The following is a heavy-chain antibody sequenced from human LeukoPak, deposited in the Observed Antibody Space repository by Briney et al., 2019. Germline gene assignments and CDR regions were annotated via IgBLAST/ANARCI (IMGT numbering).Heavy chain of an antibody. CDR1: GFTFSSYA. CDR2: ISSSGDTT. V-gene: IGHV3-23*01. CDR3: AKAGIAVPATPEY. D-gene: IGHD6-19*01. Sequence: GGSLGLSCAASGFTFSSYAMNWVRQAPGKGLEWVSVISSSGDTTYYSDSVKGRFIISRDNSKNTLYLQMNSLRAEDTAVYYCAKAGIAVPATPEYCGQGTQVTVSS. J-gene: IGHJ4*02.